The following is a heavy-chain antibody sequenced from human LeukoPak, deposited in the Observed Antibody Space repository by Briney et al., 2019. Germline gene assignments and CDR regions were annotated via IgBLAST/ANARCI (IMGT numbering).Heavy chain of an antibody. V-gene: IGHV1-2*02. Sequence: ASVKVSCKSSGYTFTGYYIHWVRDGPGQGLGWMGLINLNSGGTNYAQKLQGRVTMTTDTSTRTAYMELRSLRSDDTAVYYCARGWWELLGRYAFDIWGQGTMVTVSS. CDR2: INLNSGGT. CDR3: ARGWWELLGRYAFDI. J-gene: IGHJ3*02. D-gene: IGHD1-26*01. CDR1: GYTFTGYY.